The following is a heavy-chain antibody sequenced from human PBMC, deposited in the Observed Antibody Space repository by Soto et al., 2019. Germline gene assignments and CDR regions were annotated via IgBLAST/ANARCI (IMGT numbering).Heavy chain of an antibody. V-gene: IGHV4-61*08. J-gene: IGHJ6*02. CDR1: GGSVSSGDYF. D-gene: IGHD3-10*01. CDR2: IYYSGST. CDR3: ARSPNYFYYGFDV. Sequence: SETLSLTCTVSGGSVSSGDYFWSWLRQSPGKRLEWIAYIYYSGSTNYNPSLKSRATISVDTSKSQVSLTLTSMTAADAALYYCARSPNYFYYGFDVWGQGTAVTVSS.